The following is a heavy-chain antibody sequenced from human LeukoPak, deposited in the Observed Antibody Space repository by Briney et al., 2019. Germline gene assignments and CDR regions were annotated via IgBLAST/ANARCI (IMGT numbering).Heavy chain of an antibody. CDR1: GFTFSSYS. D-gene: IGHD1-14*01. Sequence: GGSLRLSRAASGFTFSSYSMNWVRQAPGKGLEWVSSISSSSSYIYYADSVKGGFTISRDNAKNSLYLQMNSLRAEDTAVYYCARDLGDRTHYWGQGTLVTVSS. CDR2: ISSSSSYI. CDR3: ARDLGDRTHY. V-gene: IGHV3-21*01. J-gene: IGHJ4*02.